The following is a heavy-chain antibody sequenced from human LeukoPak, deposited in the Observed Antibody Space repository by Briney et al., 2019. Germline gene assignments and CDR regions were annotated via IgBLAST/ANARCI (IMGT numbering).Heavy chain of an antibody. V-gene: IGHV3-49*05. Sequence: KSGGSLRLSCTASGFTFGDYAMSWFRQAPGEGLEWVGFIRSKAYGGTTEYAASVKGRFTISRDDSKSIAYLQMNSLKTEDTAVYYCTRPLEYYDFWSGYLNYGMDVWGQGTTVTVSS. J-gene: IGHJ6*02. CDR3: TRPLEYYDFWSGYLNYGMDV. CDR1: GFTFGDYA. CDR2: IRSKAYGGTT. D-gene: IGHD3-3*01.